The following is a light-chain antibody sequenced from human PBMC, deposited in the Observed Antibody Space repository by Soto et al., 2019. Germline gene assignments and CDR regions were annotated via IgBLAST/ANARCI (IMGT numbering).Light chain of an antibody. CDR1: QSISSSN. CDR3: QQYNNWPPYT. Sequence: EIVMTQSPATLSVSPGERATLFCRASQSISSSNLAWYQQKPGQAPRLLIYGASSRATGIPARFSGSGSGTEFTLTISSLQSVDFAVYYCQQYNNWPPYTFGQGTKLEIK. J-gene: IGKJ2*01. CDR2: GAS. V-gene: IGKV3-15*01.